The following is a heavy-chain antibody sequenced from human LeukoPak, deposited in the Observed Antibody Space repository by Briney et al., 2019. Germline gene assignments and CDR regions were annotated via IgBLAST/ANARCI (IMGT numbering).Heavy chain of an antibody. D-gene: IGHD6-19*01. Sequence: SGRSLRLSCAASGFTFSSYVMSWVRQAPGKGLECVSAISGGGPVTYYTDSVKGRFTISRDNSKNTLYLEMNSLRAEDTAVYYCARRGSSGWYDYWGQGTLVTVSS. CDR3: ARRGSSGWYDY. CDR1: GFTFSSYV. CDR2: ISGGGPVT. V-gene: IGHV3-23*01. J-gene: IGHJ4*02.